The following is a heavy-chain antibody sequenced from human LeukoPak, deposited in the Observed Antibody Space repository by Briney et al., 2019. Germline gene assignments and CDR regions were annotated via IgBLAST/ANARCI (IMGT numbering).Heavy chain of an antibody. CDR3: ARIASHSSSWYDGGY. D-gene: IGHD6-13*01. Sequence: GGSLRLSCAAAGFTLSSYWMHWVRQAPGKGLVWVSRINSDGSSTSYADSVKGRFTISRDNAKNTLYLQMNSLRAEDTGVYYCARIASHSSSWYDGGYWGQGTLVTVSS. CDR1: GFTLSSYW. V-gene: IGHV3-74*01. CDR2: INSDGSST. J-gene: IGHJ4*02.